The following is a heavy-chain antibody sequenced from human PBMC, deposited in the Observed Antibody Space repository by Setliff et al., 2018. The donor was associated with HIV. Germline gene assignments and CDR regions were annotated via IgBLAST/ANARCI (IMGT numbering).Heavy chain of an antibody. V-gene: IGHV1-18*01. Sequence: GASVKVSCKASNYTFTNYGVTGVRQAPGQGLEWMGWISGYSGNTEYSHKFQDRVNITADKSTSTAHMELRRLELDDTAVYYCAIDLYTYSGYGTNYWGQGTLVTVSS. CDR2: ISGYSGNT. D-gene: IGHD5-12*01. CDR1: NYTFTNYG. CDR3: AIDLYTYSGYGTNY. J-gene: IGHJ4*02.